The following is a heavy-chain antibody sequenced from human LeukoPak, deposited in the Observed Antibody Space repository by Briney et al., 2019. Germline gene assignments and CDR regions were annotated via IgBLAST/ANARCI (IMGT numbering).Heavy chain of an antibody. V-gene: IGHV2-5*01. D-gene: IGHD3-22*01. CDR2: IYWNDDK. J-gene: IGHJ3*02. Sequence: SGPTLVKPTQTLTLTCTFSGFSLSTSGVGVGWIRQPPGKALEWLALIYWNDDKRYSPSLKSRLTITKDTSKNQVVLTMTNMDPVDTATYYCAHRRPPPYYYDSSGSYSNAFDIWGQGTMVTVSS. CDR3: AHRRPPPYYYDSSGSYSNAFDI. CDR1: GFSLSTSGVG.